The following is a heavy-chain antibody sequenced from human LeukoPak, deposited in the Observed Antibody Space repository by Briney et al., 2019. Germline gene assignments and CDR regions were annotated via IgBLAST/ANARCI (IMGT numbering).Heavy chain of an antibody. J-gene: IGHJ4*02. V-gene: IGHV3-74*01. CDR2: INSDGSST. Sequence: GGSLRLSCAASGFTFSSYWMHWVRQVPGKGLVWVSRINSDGSSTTYADSVKGRFTISRDNAKNTLYLQMNSLRAEDTAVYYCARGYCSSSGCHDYYFDYWGQGTLSPPPQ. D-gene: IGHD2-2*01. CDR3: ARGYCSSSGCHDYYFDY. CDR1: GFTFSSYW.